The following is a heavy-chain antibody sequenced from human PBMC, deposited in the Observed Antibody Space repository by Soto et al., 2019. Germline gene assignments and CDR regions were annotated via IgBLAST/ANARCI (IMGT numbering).Heavy chain of an antibody. D-gene: IGHD6-13*01. Sequence: PGGSLRLSCAAPGFTFKDYAMRWVRQPPGKGLEWVSTINSAGNTYYADSVKGRFTISRDNSKNTLYLQMSSLKAEDTALYYCAKDPSSSSLLRWYFDLWGRGTLVTV. CDR2: INSAGNT. CDR3: AKDPSSSSLLRWYFDL. J-gene: IGHJ2*01. V-gene: IGHV3-23*01. CDR1: GFTFKDYA.